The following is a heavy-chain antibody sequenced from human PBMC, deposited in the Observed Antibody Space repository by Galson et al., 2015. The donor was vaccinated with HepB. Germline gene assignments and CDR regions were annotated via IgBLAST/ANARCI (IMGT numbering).Heavy chain of an antibody. Sequence: SLRLSCAASGFTFSTYAMSWVRQAPGKGLEWVSAIGDRGDRTYYTDSVKGRFTISRDNSKNTLYLQMNSLRAEDTAVYYCAREIHYQMTPHYFDYWGQGALVTVSS. CDR2: IGDRGDRT. CDR3: AREIHYQMTPHYFDY. D-gene: IGHD2-2*01. CDR1: GFTFSTYA. J-gene: IGHJ4*02. V-gene: IGHV3-23*01.